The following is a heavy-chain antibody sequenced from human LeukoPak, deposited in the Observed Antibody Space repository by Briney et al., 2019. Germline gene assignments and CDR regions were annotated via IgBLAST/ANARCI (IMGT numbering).Heavy chain of an antibody. V-gene: IGHV3-23*01. CDR2: ISGSGGST. Sequence: GGSLRLSCAASGFIFSSYAMSWVRQAPGKGLEWVSAISGSGGSTYYADSVKGRFTISRGNSKNTLYLQMNSLRAEDTAVYYCAKGDPQNDSSGYSAGYYFDYWGQGTLVTVSS. D-gene: IGHD3-22*01. J-gene: IGHJ4*02. CDR3: AKGDPQNDSSGYSAGYYFDY. CDR1: GFIFSSYA.